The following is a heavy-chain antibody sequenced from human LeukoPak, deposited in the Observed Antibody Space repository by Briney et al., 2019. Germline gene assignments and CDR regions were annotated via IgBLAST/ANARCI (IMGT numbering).Heavy chain of an antibody. CDR1: GGSISSYY. CDR3: AREKGGGYYYYYMDV. J-gene: IGHJ6*03. D-gene: IGHD3-16*01. V-gene: IGHV4-59*01. Sequence: SETLSLTCAVYGGSISSYYWSWIRQPPGKGLEWIGYIYYSGSTNYNPSLKSRVTISVDTSKNQFSLKLSSVTAADTAVYYCAREKGGGYYYYYMDVWGKGTTVTVSS. CDR2: IYYSGST.